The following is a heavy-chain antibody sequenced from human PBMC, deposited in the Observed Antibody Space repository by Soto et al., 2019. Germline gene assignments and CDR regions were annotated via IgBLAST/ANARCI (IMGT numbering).Heavy chain of an antibody. V-gene: IGHV1-3*01. CDR3: ARDFDTGYYYYGMDV. Sequence: ASVKVSCKASGYTFTSYAMHWVRQAPGQRLEWMGWINAGNGNTKYSQKFQGRVTITRGTSASTAYMEPSSLRSEDTAVYYCARDFDTGYYYYGMDVWGQGTTVTVSS. CDR2: INAGNGNT. J-gene: IGHJ6*02. CDR1: GYTFTSYA.